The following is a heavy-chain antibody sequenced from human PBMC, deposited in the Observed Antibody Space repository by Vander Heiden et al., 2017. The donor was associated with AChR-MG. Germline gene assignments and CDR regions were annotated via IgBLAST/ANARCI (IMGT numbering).Heavy chain of an antibody. V-gene: IGHV3-30-3*01. J-gene: IGHJ4*02. Sequence: QVQLVESGGGVVQPGRSLRLSCAASGFTLSSYAMPWVRQAPGKGLGWVAVISYDGSNKYYADAVKGRFTISRDNSKNTLYLQMNSLRAEDTAVYYCARDHYELWSGYYAIHWGQGTLVTVSS. CDR2: ISYDGSNK. D-gene: IGHD3-3*01. CDR1: GFTLSSYA. CDR3: ARDHYELWSGYYAIH.